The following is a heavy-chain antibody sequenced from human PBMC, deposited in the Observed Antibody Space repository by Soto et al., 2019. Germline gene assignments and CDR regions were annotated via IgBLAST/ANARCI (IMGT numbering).Heavy chain of an antibody. Sequence: GGSLRLSCEGSGFSFSSYAIHWARQAPGKGLEWVAVISYGGANKYYGESVRGRFTISRDDSKNTVYLHMNSLRADDAGIYYCGRDNMIQLWPPSSVDSWGQGALVTVSS. CDR3: GRDNMIQLWPPSSVDS. V-gene: IGHV3-30*04. CDR1: GFSFSSYA. CDR2: ISYGGANK. J-gene: IGHJ4*02. D-gene: IGHD5-18*01.